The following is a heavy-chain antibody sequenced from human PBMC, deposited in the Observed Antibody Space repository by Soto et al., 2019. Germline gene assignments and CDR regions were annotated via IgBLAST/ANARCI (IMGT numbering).Heavy chain of an antibody. CDR1: GFTFGIYS. CDR2: INGSSSTM. J-gene: IGHJ5*02. D-gene: IGHD2-15*01. V-gene: IGHV3-48*02. CDR3: ARGDRFRCSGDRCFSDGLFLS. Sequence: VQLVESGGGLVQRGGSLRLSCAASGFTFGIYSMNWVRQAPGKGLEWISYINGSSSTMYYADSVKGRFIISRDNADNSLYLQMKSLRDADTAVYYCARGDRFRCSGDRCFSDGLFLSWGQGTLVTVSS.